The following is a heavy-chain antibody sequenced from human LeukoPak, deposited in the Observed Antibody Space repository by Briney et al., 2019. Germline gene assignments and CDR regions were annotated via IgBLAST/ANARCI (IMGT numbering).Heavy chain of an antibody. J-gene: IGHJ6*03. CDR1: GYTFTSYD. Sequence: GASVKVSCKASGYTFTSYDINWVRQATGQGLEWMGWMNPNSGNTGYAQKFQGRVTITRNTSISTAYMELSSLRSEDTAVYYCARGGQYYYDSSGYYYYMDVWGKGTTVTVSS. D-gene: IGHD3-22*01. CDR2: MNPNSGNT. CDR3: ARGGQYYYDSSGYYYYMDV. V-gene: IGHV1-8*03.